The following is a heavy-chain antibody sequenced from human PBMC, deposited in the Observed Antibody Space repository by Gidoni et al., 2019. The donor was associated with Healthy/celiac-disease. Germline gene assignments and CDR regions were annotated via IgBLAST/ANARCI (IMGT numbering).Heavy chain of an antibody. CDR3: ARARCGDYWGCYFDY. V-gene: IGHV3-30-3*01. Sequence: QLQLVESGGGVVQPGRSLRLSCAASGFTFSSYAMHWVLHAPGKGLEWVAVISYDGCNKYYADAVKGRFTIARDNSKNTLYLQMNSLRAEDTAVYYCARARCGDYWGCYFDYWGQGTLVTVSS. J-gene: IGHJ4*02. D-gene: IGHD4-17*01. CDR1: GFTFSSYA. CDR2: ISYDGCNK.